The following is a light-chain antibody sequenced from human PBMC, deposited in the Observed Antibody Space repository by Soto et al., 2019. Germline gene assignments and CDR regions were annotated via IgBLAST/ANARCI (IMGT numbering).Light chain of an antibody. J-gene: IGKJ4*01. Sequence: EIVMTQSPAPLSVSPGERATLSCRASQSVSSKLAWYQQRPGQAPRLLIYDASTRATGIPARFSGSGSGTEFTLTISSLQSEDFAVYYCQRYNNWPLTFGGGTKVEIK. CDR1: QSVSSK. CDR2: DAS. V-gene: IGKV3-15*01. CDR3: QRYNNWPLT.